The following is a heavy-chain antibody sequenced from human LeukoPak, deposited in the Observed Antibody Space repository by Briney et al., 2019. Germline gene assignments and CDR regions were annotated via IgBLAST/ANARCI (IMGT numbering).Heavy chain of an antibody. D-gene: IGHD2-15*01. CDR3: TRLSNIHCSGGSCYFDY. J-gene: IGHJ4*02. V-gene: IGHV3-73*01. CDR1: GFTISGSP. CDR2: IKTKANSYET. Sequence: GGTLKLSCAASGFTISGSPLHWVRQASGKGLEWVGRIKTKANSYETAYAASVKGRFTISRDDSKNTAYLQMNSLKTEDTAVYYCTRLSNIHCSGGSCYFDYWGQGTLVTVSS.